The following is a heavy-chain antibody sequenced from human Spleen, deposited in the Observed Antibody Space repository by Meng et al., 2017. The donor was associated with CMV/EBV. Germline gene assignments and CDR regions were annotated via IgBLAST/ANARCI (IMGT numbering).Heavy chain of an antibody. CDR3: ASASFLADFWSGYYRRYYGMDV. V-gene: IGHV1-69*02. Sequence: SVKVSCKASGGTFSSYTISWVRQAPGQGLEWMGRIIPILGIANYAQKFQGRVTITADKSTSTAYMELGSLRSEDTAVYYCASASFLADFWSGYYRRYYGMDVWGQGTTVTVSS. CDR1: GGTFSSYT. CDR2: IIPILGIA. J-gene: IGHJ6*02. D-gene: IGHD3-3*01.